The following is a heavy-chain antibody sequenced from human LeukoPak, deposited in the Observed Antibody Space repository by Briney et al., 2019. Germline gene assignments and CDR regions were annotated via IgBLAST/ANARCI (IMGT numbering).Heavy chain of an antibody. D-gene: IGHD3-22*01. Sequence: ASVKVSCKAFGYTFISYYMHWVRQAPGQGLEWMGIINPSDGTTSYAQKFQGRVTMTRDTSTSTVYMELSSLRSEDTAVYYCARPLAGVYHDTSGHLYWGQGTLVTVSS. CDR1: GYTFISYY. CDR3: ARPLAGVYHDTSGHLY. CDR2: INPSDGTT. V-gene: IGHV1-46*01. J-gene: IGHJ4*02.